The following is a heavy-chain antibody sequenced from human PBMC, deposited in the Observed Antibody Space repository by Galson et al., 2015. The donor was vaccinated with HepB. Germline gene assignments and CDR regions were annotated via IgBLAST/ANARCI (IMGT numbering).Heavy chain of an antibody. Sequence: SLRLSCAASGFTFSSYSMNWVRQAPGKGLEWVSYISSSSSTIYYADSVKGRFTISRDNAKNSLYLQMNSLRAEDTAVYYCARDLVGLPRSGMGDYWGQGTLVTVSP. CDR1: GFTFSSYS. CDR3: ARDLVGLPRSGMGDY. D-gene: IGHD3-10*01. V-gene: IGHV3-48*01. CDR2: ISSSSSTI. J-gene: IGHJ4*02.